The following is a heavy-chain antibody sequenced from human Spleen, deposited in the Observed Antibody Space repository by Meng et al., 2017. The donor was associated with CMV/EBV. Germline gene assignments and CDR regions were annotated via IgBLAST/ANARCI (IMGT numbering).Heavy chain of an antibody. CDR3: AKGDDYVWGTPFDH. D-gene: IGHD3-16*01. V-gene: IGHV3-30*02. J-gene: IGHJ4*02. Sequence: GGSLRLSCAASGFTFSSHGMHWVRQAPGKGPEWVAFIRYDGSIKYYADSVTGRFTISRDNSKNTLSLHMNILRAEDTAVYYCAKGDDYVWGTPFDHWGQGTLVTVSS. CDR1: GFTFSSHG. CDR2: IRYDGSIK.